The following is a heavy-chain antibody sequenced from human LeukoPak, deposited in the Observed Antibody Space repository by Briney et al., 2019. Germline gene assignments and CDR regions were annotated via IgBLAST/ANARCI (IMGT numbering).Heavy chain of an antibody. J-gene: IGHJ4*02. D-gene: IGHD2-21*01. CDR3: AREGRGVVRALDY. V-gene: IGHV4-59*01. CDR2: IYYSGST. Sequence: SETLSLTCTVSGGSISSYYWSWIRQPPGKGLEWIGYIYYSGSTNYNPSLKSRVTISVDTSKNQISLKLSSVTAADTAVYYCAREGRGVVRALDYWGQGTLVTVSS. CDR1: GGSISSYY.